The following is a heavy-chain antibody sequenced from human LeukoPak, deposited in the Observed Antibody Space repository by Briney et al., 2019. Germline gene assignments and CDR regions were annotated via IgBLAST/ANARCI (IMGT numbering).Heavy chain of an antibody. CDR2: ISAYNGNT. J-gene: IGHJ4*02. D-gene: IGHD4-23*01. CDR1: GCTFTNYG. CDR3: ARISTGYGGNYYFDY. V-gene: IGHV1-18*01. Sequence: ASVKVSCKASGCTFTNYGIRWVRQAPGQGLEWMGWISAYNGNTKYAQKLQGRVTMTTDTSTSTAYMELRSLRSDDTAVYYCARISTGYGGNYYFDYWGQGTLVTVSS.